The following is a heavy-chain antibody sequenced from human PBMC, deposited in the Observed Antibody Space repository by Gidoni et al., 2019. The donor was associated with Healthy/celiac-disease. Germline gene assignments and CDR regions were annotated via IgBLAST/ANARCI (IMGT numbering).Heavy chain of an antibody. CDR3: AREPPGGYFDY. V-gene: IGHV4-39*01. CDR1: GGSISSSSYY. Sequence: QLQLQESGPGLVKPSETLSLTCTVSGGSISSSSYYWGWIRQPPGKGLEWIGSIYYSGSTYYHPSLKSRVTISVDTSKNQFSLKLSSVTAADTAVYYCAREPPGGYFDYWGQGTLVTVSS. D-gene: IGHD1-26*01. CDR2: IYYSGST. J-gene: IGHJ4*02.